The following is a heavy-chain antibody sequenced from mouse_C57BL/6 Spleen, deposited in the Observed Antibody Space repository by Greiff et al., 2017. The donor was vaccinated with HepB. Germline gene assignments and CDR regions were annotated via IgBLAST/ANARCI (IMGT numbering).Heavy chain of an antibody. V-gene: IGHV1-7*01. CDR2: INPSSGYT. CDR1: GYTFTSYW. J-gene: IGHJ1*03. D-gene: IGHD2-4*01. Sequence: QVHVKQSGAELAKPGASVKLSCKASGYTFTSYWMHWVKQRPGQGLEWIGYINPSSGYTKYNQKFKDKATLTADKSSSTAYMQLSSLTYEDSAVYYCARSYYDYDQYFDVWGTGTTVTVSS. CDR3: ARSYYDYDQYFDV.